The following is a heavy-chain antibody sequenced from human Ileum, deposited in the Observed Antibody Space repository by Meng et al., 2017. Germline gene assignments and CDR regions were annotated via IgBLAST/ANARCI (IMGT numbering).Heavy chain of an antibody. CDR2: ISPDGSAT. J-gene: IGHJ4*02. CDR3: ASFQYTMEDY. CDR1: GFTFSSYW. D-gene: IGHD3-3*01. V-gene: IGHV3-74*01. Sequence: GESLKISCAASGFTFSSYWMHWVRQAPGKGLVWVSLISPDGSATSYADSVKGRFTISRDNVKNTVYLQMNSLTAEDTAVYFCASFQYTMEDYWGQGTLVTVSS.